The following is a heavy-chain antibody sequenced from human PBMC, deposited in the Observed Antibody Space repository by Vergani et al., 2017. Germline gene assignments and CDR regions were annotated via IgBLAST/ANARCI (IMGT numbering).Heavy chain of an antibody. V-gene: IGHV1-69*02. CDR1: GGTFSSDT. J-gene: IGHJ4*02. Sequence: QVQLVQSGAEVKKPGSSVKVSCKASGGTFSSDTISWVRQAPGQGLEWMGRIIPILGIANYAQKFQGRVTLTADKSTSTAYMELRSLRSEDTAVYYCARGGNIAARPPSDYWGQGTLVTVSS. CDR3: ARGGNIAARPPSDY. D-gene: IGHD6-6*01. CDR2: IIPILGIA.